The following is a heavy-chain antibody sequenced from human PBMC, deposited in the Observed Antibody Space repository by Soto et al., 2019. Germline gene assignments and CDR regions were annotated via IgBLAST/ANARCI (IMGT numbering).Heavy chain of an antibody. D-gene: IGHD2-8*02. CDR3: ARDKITGRFDY. CDR1: GGSFSGYY. J-gene: IGHJ4*02. V-gene: IGHV4-34*01. CDR2: INHSGST. Sequence: QVQLQPWGAGLLKPSETLSLTCAVYGGSFSGYYWTWIRQPPGPGLEWIGEINHSGSTNYNPSLKSLVTISVDTSMNQFSLKLTSVTAADTAVYYCARDKITGRFDYWGQGTLVTVSS.